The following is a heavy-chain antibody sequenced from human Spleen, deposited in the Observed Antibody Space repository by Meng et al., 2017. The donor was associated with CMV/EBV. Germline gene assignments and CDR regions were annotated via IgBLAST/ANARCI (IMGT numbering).Heavy chain of an antibody. Sequence: GGSLRLSCKSSGYSITSYWIGWVRQMPGKGLEWMGIIYPGDSDARYSPSFQGQVTISADKSISTAYLQWSSLKTSDTAMYYCARHGEYSSGYFDYWGQGTLVTVSS. CDR1: GYSITSYW. CDR3: ARHGEYSSGYFDY. J-gene: IGHJ4*02. D-gene: IGHD5-18*01. V-gene: IGHV5-51*01. CDR2: IYPGDSDA.